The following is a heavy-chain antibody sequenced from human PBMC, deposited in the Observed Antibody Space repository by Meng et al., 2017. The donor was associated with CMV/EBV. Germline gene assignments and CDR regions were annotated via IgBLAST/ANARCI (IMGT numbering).Heavy chain of an antibody. J-gene: IGHJ4*02. Sequence: GESLKISCAASGFTFSSYEMNWVRQAPGKGLEWVSYISSSGSTIYYADSVKGRFTISRDNAKNSLYLQMNSPRAEDTAVYYCARDFSFCSSTSCYPTEFDYWGQGTLVTVSS. CDR3: ARDFSFCSSTSCYPTEFDY. V-gene: IGHV3-48*03. D-gene: IGHD2-2*01. CDR1: GFTFSSYE. CDR2: ISSSGSTI.